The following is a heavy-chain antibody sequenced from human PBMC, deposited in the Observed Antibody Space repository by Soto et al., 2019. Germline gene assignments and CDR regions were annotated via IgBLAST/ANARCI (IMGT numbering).Heavy chain of an antibody. CDR1: GSTFTDFT. Sequence: GGSLRLSCAGSGSTFTDFTMTWVRQAPGKGLEWVSAISGDGLSTYYAGSVKGRFTISRDNSKTTLYLQMNSLRAEDTAVYYCARRPDAFDIWGRGTMVTVSS. CDR2: ISGDGLST. J-gene: IGHJ3*02. V-gene: IGHV3-23*01. CDR3: ARRPDAFDI.